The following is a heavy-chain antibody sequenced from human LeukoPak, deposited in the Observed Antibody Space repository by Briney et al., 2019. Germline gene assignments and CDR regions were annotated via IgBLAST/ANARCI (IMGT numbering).Heavy chain of an antibody. Sequence: PSETLSLTCTVSGGSISGSSYYWGWIRQPPGKGLEWIGSIYYSGGTYYNPSLKSRVTISVDTSKNQFSLKLSSVTAADTAVYYCARDEDAFDIWGQGTMVSVSS. V-gene: IGHV4-39*02. J-gene: IGHJ3*02. CDR2: IYYSGGT. CDR1: GGSISGSSYY. CDR3: ARDEDAFDI.